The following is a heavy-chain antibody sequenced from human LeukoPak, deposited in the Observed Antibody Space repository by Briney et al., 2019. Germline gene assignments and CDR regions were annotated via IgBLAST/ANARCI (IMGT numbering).Heavy chain of an antibody. J-gene: IGHJ4*02. CDR2: IYHSGST. CDR1: GGSISNDY. D-gene: IGHD3-10*01. CDR3: ARSPITMVRGVTFFYFDY. Sequence: SETLSLTCNVSGGSISNDYWNWIRQPPGHALGWIGYIYHSGSTDYNPSLKSRVTISVDTSKNQFSLKLSSVTAADTAVYYCARSPITMVRGVTFFYFDYWGQGTLVTVSS. V-gene: IGHV4-59*01.